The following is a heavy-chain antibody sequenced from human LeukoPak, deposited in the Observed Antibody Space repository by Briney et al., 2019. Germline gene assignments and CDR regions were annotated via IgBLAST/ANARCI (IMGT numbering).Heavy chain of an antibody. D-gene: IGHD2-21*02. CDR1: GFTFSSYG. V-gene: IGHV3-30*02. CDR2: IRYDGSNK. CDR3: AKEAYCGGDCYIPHDY. Sequence: GGSLRLSCAASGFTFSSYGMPWVRQAPGKGLEGVAFIRYDGSNKYYADSVKGRFTISRDNSKNTLYLQMNSLRAEDTAVYYCAKEAYCGGDCYIPHDYWGQGTLVTVSS. J-gene: IGHJ4*02.